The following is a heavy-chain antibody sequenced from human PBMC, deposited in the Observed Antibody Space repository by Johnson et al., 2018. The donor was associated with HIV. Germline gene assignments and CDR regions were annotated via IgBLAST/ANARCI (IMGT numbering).Heavy chain of an antibody. CDR2: ITGSSGRT. D-gene: IGHD6-19*01. Sequence: VQLVESGGGLVQPGGSLRLSCAASGFTFSSYAMSWVRQAPGKGLEWVSTITGSSGRTNYADSVKGRFTISRDNSKNTLYLQMNSLIAEDTAVYYCAKRGSGWPSDAFDIWGQGTMVTVSS. CDR1: GFTFSSYA. J-gene: IGHJ3*02. CDR3: AKRGSGWPSDAFDI. V-gene: IGHV3-23*04.